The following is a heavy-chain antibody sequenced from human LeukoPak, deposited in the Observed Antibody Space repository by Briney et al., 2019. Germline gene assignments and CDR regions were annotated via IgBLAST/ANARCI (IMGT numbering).Heavy chain of an antibody. CDR2: ISYDGSNK. J-gene: IGHJ6*03. V-gene: IGHV3-30*04. D-gene: IGHD3-16*02. CDR3: ARSYRYYYYMDV. Sequence: GGSLRLSCAASGFTFDDYAMHWVRQAPGKGLEWVAVISYDGSNKYYADSVKGRFTISRDNSKNTLYLQMNSLRAEDTAVYYCARSYRYYYYMDVWGKGTTVTVS. CDR1: GFTFDDYA.